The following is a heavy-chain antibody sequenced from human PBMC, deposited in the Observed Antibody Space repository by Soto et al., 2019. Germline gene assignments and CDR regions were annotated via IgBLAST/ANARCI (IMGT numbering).Heavy chain of an antibody. J-gene: IGHJ6*02. CDR3: ARDGPYYSGMDV. V-gene: IGHV4-30-4*01. CDR2: IDYSGST. CDR1: GGSITNTDYY. Sequence: QVQLQESGPGLVKPSQTLSLTCSVSGGSITNTDYYWNWIRQSPGKGLEWIGSIDYSGSTYYNPYLKSRVIISADTSKNLFSLKLRSVTAADTALYFCARDGPYYSGMDVWGQGTTVTVSS.